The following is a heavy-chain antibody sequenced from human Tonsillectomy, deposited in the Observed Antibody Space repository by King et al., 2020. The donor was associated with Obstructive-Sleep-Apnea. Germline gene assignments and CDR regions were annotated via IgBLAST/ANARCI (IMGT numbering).Heavy chain of an antibody. CDR2: VGTAGDP. Sequence: VQLVESGGGLVRPGGSLRLSCAASGFNFSSYDIHWVRQATGKGLEWVSAVGTAGDPYYPDSVKGRFTISRENAKNSVYLHINSLKAGDTAVYYCARGRFNGVIDYWGQGTLVTVSS. CDR3: ARGRFNGVIDY. V-gene: IGHV3-13*05. CDR1: GFNFSSYD. D-gene: IGHD2-21*01. J-gene: IGHJ4*02.